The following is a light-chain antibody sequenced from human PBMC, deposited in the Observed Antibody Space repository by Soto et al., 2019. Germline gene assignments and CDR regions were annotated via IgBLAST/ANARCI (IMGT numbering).Light chain of an antibody. Sequence: QSVLTQPPSASGTPGQRVNISSSGSSSNIGTNDAFWYQQLPGTAPKLLIYRSNQRPSGVPDRFSGSKSGTSASLAISGLRSEDEADYYCASWDYSLSGVLFGGGTKLTVL. CDR3: ASWDYSLSGVL. CDR1: SSNIGTND. CDR2: RSN. V-gene: IGLV1-47*01. J-gene: IGLJ2*01.